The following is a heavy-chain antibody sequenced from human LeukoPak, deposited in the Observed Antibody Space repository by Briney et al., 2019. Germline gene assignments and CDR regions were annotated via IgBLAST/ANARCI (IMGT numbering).Heavy chain of an antibody. D-gene: IGHD2-2*01. V-gene: IGHV4-30-4*01. CDR1: GGSISSGDYY. Sequence: SETLSLTCTVSGGSISSGDYYWSWIRQPPGKGLEWIGYIYYSGSTYYNPSLKSRVTISVDTSKNQFSLQLSSVTAADTAVYYCARARGIVVVPAAMPGGIWFDPWGQGTLVTVSS. J-gene: IGHJ5*02. CDR3: ARARGIVVVPAAMPGGIWFDP. CDR2: IYYSGST.